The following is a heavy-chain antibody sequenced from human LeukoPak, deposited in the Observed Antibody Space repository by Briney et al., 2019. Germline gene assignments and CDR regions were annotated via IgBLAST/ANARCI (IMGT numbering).Heavy chain of an antibody. D-gene: IGHD6-13*01. V-gene: IGHV3-66*02. CDR3: AREGSSSPLDY. Sequence: PGGSLRLSCAASGFIVSSNYMSWVRQAPGKGLEWVSVIYSDDSTYYADSVKGRFTISRDNSKNTLFLQMNSLRAEDTAVYYCAREGSSSPLDYWGQGTLVTASS. J-gene: IGHJ4*02. CDR2: IYSDDST. CDR1: GFIVSSNY.